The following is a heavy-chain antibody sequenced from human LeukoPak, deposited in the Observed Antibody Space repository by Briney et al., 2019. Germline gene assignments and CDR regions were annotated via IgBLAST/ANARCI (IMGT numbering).Heavy chain of an antibody. CDR1: GYTFTGYY. D-gene: IGHD3-3*01. J-gene: IGHJ6*03. CDR3: ARELPQAYYDFWSGYSYYMDV. V-gene: IGHV1-2*02. CDR2: INPKSGGT. Sequence: GASVKVSCKASGYTFTGYYMHWVRQAPGQGLEWMGWINPKSGGTNYAQKFQGRVTMTRDTSISTAYMELSRLRSDDTAVYYCARELPQAYYDFWSGYSYYMDVWGKGTTVTVSS.